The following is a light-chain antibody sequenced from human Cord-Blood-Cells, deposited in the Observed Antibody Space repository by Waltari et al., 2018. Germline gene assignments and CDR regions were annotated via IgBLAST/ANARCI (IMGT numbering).Light chain of an antibody. CDR1: SSDVGGYNY. J-gene: IGLJ2*01. CDR2: EVS. Sequence: QSALTQPPSASGSPGQSVTISCTGTSSDVGGYNYVSWYQPHPGKAPNLMIYEVSKRPSGVPDRFSGSKSGNTASLTVSGLQAEDEADYYCSSYAGSNNYVVFGGGTKLTVL. V-gene: IGLV2-8*01. CDR3: SSYAGSNNYVV.